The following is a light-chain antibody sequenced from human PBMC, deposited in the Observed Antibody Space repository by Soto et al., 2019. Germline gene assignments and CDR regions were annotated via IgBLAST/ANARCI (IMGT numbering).Light chain of an antibody. J-gene: IGLJ1*01. CDR1: SSNIGAGYD. CDR3: QSYDSSLSGYV. V-gene: IGLV1-40*01. CDR2: TNS. Sequence: VLTQPPSVSGAPGQRVTISCTGSSSNIGAGYDVHWYQQLPGTAPKLLIYTNSIRPSGVPGRFSGSKSGTSASLAITGLQAEDEADYFCQSYDSSLSGYVFGTGTKAPS.